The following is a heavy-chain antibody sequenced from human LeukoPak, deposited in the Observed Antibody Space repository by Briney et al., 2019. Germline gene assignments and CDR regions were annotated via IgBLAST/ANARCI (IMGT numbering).Heavy chain of an antibody. D-gene: IGHD3-22*01. CDR1: GGSISSSSYY. CDR3: ARHYYDSSGYDAFDI. V-gene: IGHV4-61*05. J-gene: IGHJ3*02. Sequence: SETLSLTCTVSGGSISSSSYYWGWIRQPPGKGLEWIGYIFYTWNTNYNPSLKSRVTISVDTSKNQFSLKLDSVTAADTAVFYCARHYYDSSGYDAFDIWGQGTMVTVSS. CDR2: IFYTWNT.